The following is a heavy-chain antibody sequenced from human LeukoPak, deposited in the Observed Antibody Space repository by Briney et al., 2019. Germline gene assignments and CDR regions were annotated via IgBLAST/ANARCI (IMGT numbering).Heavy chain of an antibody. CDR3: AKGYCSSTSCLKTD. CDR1: GFTFSSYG. J-gene: IGHJ4*02. V-gene: IGHV3-30*18. D-gene: IGHD2-2*01. CDR2: ISYDAINK. Sequence: PGGSLRLSCAASGFTFSSYGMHWVRQAPGKGLEWVPVISYDAINKYYADSVKGRSTISRDNSKNTLYLQMNSLRAEDTAVYYCAKGYCSSTSCLKTDWGQGALVTVSS.